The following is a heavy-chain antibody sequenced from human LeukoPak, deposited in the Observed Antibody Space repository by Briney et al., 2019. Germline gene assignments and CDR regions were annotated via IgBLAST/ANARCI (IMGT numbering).Heavy chain of an antibody. CDR3: AREPPLASPTYYDFWSGYYGYYYYYGMDV. CDR2: MNPNSGHT. CDR1: GYTFTSYD. J-gene: IGHJ6*02. V-gene: IGHV1-8*01. Sequence: RASVKVSCKSSGYTFTSYDIHWVRQATGQGLEWMGWMNPNSGHTGYAQKFQGRVTMTRNTPISTAYMELSSLRSEDTAVYYCAREPPLASPTYYDFWSGYYGYYYYYGMDVWGQGTTVTVSS. D-gene: IGHD3-3*01.